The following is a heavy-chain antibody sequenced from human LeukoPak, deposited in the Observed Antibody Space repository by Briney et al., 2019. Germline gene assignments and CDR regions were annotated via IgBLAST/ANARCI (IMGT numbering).Heavy chain of an antibody. CDR1: GFTFSSYV. J-gene: IGHJ4*02. Sequence: PGGSLRLSCSASGFTFSSYVMYWVRQAPGKGLEYVSAISSNGGSTYYADSVKGRFTISRDNSKNTLYLQMSSLRAEDTAVHYCVEGLKYYYDSSGYRGGFDYWGQGTLVTVSS. CDR2: ISSNGGST. D-gene: IGHD3-22*01. CDR3: VEGLKYYYDSSGYRGGFDY. V-gene: IGHV3-64D*06.